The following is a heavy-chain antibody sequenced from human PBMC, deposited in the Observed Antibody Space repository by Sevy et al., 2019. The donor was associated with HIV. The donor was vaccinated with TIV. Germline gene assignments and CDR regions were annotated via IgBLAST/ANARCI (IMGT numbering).Heavy chain of an antibody. CDR2: ISSSGAGT. D-gene: IGHD3-22*01. CDR1: GFTFSSYA. CDR3: ANNNSGYYYDY. V-gene: IGHV3-23*01. J-gene: IGHJ4*02. Sequence: GGSLRLSCAASGFTFSSYAMSWVRQAPGKGLEWVSGISSSGAGTYYADSVKCRFTISRDNSKNTLYLQMNSLRAEDTAVYYCANNNSGYYYDYWGQGTLVTVSS.